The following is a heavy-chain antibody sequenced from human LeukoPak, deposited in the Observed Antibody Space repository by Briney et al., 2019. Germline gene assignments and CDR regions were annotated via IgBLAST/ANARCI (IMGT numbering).Heavy chain of an antibody. J-gene: IGHJ4*02. CDR2: IRSDGSTI. CDR3: ARGYLLRYFDPPHFDY. D-gene: IGHD3-9*01. V-gene: IGHV3-48*03. CDR1: GFTFSSYQ. Sequence: GGSLRLSCAASGFTFSSYQMNWVRQAPGKGLEWISYIRSDGSTIYYADSVKGRFTISRDNAKNSLYLQMNSLRAEDTAIYYCARGYLLRYFDPPHFDYWGQGTLVTVSS.